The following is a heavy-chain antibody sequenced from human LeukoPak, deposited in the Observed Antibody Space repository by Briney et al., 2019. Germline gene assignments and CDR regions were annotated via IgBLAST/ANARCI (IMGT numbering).Heavy chain of an antibody. CDR3: ARGLYRSSWYRWFDP. Sequence: SETLSLTCAVYGGSFSGYYWSWIRQPPGKGLEWIGEINHSGSTNYNPSLKSRVTISVDTSKNQFSLKLSSVTAADTAVYYCARGLYRSSWYRWFDPWGQGTLVSVSS. J-gene: IGHJ5*02. CDR1: GGSFSGYY. D-gene: IGHD6-13*01. V-gene: IGHV4-34*01. CDR2: INHSGST.